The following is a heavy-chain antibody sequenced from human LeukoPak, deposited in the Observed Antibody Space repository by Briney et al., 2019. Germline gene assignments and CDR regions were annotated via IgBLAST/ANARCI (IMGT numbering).Heavy chain of an antibody. CDR3: ARDGFDWLLFFDY. CDR2: ISYDGSNK. CDR1: GFTFSSYA. V-gene: IGHV3-30*04. D-gene: IGHD3-9*01. J-gene: IGHJ4*02. Sequence: PGRSLRLSCAASGFTFSSYAMHWVRQAPGKGLEWVAVISYDGSNKYYADSVKGRFTISRDNSKNTLYLQMNSLRAEDTAVYYCARDGFDWLLFFDYWGQRTLVTVSS.